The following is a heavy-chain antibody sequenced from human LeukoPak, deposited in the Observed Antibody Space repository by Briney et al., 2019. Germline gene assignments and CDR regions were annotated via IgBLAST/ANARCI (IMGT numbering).Heavy chain of an antibody. CDR1: GFTFSSYE. J-gene: IGHJ6*04. CDR2: ISNTGRTI. V-gene: IGHV3-48*03. Sequence: GGSLRLSCAASGFTFSSYEMIWIRQSPGKGLEWLSYISNTGRTIYYADSVKGRFTISRDNAKNSLYLQMNSLRAEDTAVYYCAELGITMIGGVWGKGTTVTISS. CDR3: AELGITMIGGV. D-gene: IGHD3-10*02.